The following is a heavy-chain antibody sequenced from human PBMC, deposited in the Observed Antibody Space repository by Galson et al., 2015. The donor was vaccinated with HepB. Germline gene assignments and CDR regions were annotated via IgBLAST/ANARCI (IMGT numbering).Heavy chain of an antibody. CDR2: ISFDGNNK. D-gene: IGHD4-17*01. J-gene: IGHJ4*02. Sequence: SLRLSCAASGFTFRRFGMHWVHQAPGKGLEWVAVISFDGNNKNHAESVKGRFTISRDNSKNTLYLQMNSLRSEDTAVYYCVKGEEMNTVTRGVDWGQGTLVVVSS. CDR1: GFTFRRFG. V-gene: IGHV3-30*18. CDR3: VKGEEMNTVTRGVD.